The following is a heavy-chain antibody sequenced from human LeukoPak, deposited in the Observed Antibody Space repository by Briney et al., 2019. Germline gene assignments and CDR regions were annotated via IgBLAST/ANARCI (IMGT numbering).Heavy chain of an antibody. D-gene: IGHD3-10*01. J-gene: IGHJ4*02. Sequence: SETLSLTCTVSGGSISSYYWSWIRQPPGKGLEWIGYIYYSGSTNYNPSLKSRVTISVDTSKNQFSLKLSSVTAADTAVYYCASGSRVRPFYYGSGSYYHYFDYWGQGTLVTVSS. CDR2: IYYSGST. V-gene: IGHV4-59*01. CDR1: GGSISSYY. CDR3: ASGSRVRPFYYGSGSYYHYFDY.